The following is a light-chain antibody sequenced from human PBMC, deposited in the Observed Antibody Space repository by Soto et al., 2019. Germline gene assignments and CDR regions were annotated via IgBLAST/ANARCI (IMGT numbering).Light chain of an antibody. CDR3: QQYNNWPWT. CDR1: QSISGT. V-gene: IGKV3-15*01. CDR2: VAS. J-gene: IGKJ1*01. Sequence: EIVMTQSPATLSVSPGGRATLSCRASQSISGTLAWYQQKPGQAPRLLIYVASTLATSFPARFSGSGSGTDFTLTISSLQSEDFAIYYCQQYNNWPWTFGQGTKVEIK.